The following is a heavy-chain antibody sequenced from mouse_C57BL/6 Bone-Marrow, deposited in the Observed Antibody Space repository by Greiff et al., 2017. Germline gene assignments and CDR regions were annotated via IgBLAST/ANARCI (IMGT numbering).Heavy chain of an antibody. Sequence: QVQLQQPGAELVRPGTSVKLSCKASGYTFTSYWLHWVKQRPGQGLEWIGVIDPSDSYTNYNQNFKGKATLTVDTSSSTAYMQLSSLTSEDSAVYNCARRSGYWGQGTTLTVSS. CDR3: ARRSGY. CDR2: IDPSDSYT. V-gene: IGHV1-59*01. J-gene: IGHJ2*01. CDR1: GYTFTSYW.